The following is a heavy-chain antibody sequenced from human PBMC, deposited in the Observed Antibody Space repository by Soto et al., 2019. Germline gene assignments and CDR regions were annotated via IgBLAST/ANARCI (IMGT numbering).Heavy chain of an antibody. CDR3: ARGLSYSSSGPTYDY. V-gene: IGHV3-30-3*01. CDR1: GFTFSSNA. J-gene: IGHJ4*02. CDR2: ISYDGSNK. Sequence: GGSRRLSWAASGFTFSSNAMHGVRQPPGKGLEWVAVISYDGSNKYYADSVKGRFTISRDNSKNTLYLQMNSLRAEDTAVYYCARGLSYSSSGPTYDYWGQGTLVTVSS. D-gene: IGHD6-6*01.